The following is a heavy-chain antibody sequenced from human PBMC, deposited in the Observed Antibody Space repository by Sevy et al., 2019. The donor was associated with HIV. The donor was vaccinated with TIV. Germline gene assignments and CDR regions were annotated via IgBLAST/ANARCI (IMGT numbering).Heavy chain of an antibody. V-gene: IGHV4-61*02. CDR2: FYTSGTT. CDR3: AREGSTWAGWFDP. Sequence: SETLSLTCTVSGGSISSGSYYWSWIRRPAGRGRGWMGGFYTSGTTNYNPSLKSRVTISVDTSKNQFSLKLSSVTATDTAVYYCAREGSTWAGWFDPWGQGTLVTVSS. CDR1: GGSISSGSYY. J-gene: IGHJ5*02. D-gene: IGHD6-13*01.